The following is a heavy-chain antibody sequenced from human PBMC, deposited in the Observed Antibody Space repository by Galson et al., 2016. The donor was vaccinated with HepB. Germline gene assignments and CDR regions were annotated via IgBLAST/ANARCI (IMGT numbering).Heavy chain of an antibody. CDR3: AREGRGGGFL. CDR1: GFTFSSYA. Sequence: SLRLSCAASGFTFSSYAIYWVRQAPGKGLDWVAVIWSDGSNEYYTDSVKGRFTISRDNSKNTLYLEMNSLRAEDTTVYHCAREGRGGGFLGGQGTLVTVSS. V-gene: IGHV3-33*01. D-gene: IGHD3-3*01. CDR2: IWSDGSNE. J-gene: IGHJ4*02.